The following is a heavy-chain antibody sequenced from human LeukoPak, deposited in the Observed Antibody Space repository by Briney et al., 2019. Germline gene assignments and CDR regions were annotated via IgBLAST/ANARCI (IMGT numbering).Heavy chain of an antibody. CDR1: GGSFSGYY. CDR2: IYSSGST. CDR3: ARDDGSRGYNWVDP. J-gene: IGHJ5*02. D-gene: IGHD5-24*01. V-gene: IGHV4-4*07. Sequence: SETLSLTCAVYGGSFSGYYWSWIRQPAGKGLEWIGRIYSSGSTNYNPSLKSRVTMSVDTSKNQFSLKLSSVTAADTAVYYCARDDGSRGYNWVDPWGQGTLVTVSS.